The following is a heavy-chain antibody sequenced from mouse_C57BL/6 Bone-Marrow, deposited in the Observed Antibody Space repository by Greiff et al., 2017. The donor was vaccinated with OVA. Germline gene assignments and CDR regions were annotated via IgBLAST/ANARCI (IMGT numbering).Heavy chain of an antibody. D-gene: IGHD1-1*01. CDR3: ARGGAVVKDYAMDY. V-gene: IGHV1-52*01. CDR2: IDPSDSET. Sequence: VQLQQPGAELVRPGSSVKLSCKASGYTFTSYWMHWVKQRPIQGLEWIGNIDPSDSETHYNQKFKDKATLTVDKSSSTAYMQLSSLTSEDSAVYYCARGGAVVKDYAMDYWGQGTSVTVSS. CDR1: GYTFTSYW. J-gene: IGHJ4*01.